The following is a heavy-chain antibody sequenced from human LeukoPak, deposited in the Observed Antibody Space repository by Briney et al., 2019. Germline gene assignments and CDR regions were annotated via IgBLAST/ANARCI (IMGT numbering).Heavy chain of an antibody. D-gene: IGHD2-21*01. CDR2: INKSGMT. J-gene: IGHJ6*03. CDR1: GGSITNYY. V-gene: IGHV4-4*07. CDR3: AGESIPYYSDYMNV. Sequence: SETLSLTCNVSGGSITNYYLNWVRQPAGGRLEWIGRINKSGMTSYKSSLKNRVTMSVDTSKNQMSLKLTSVTAADTALYYCAGESIPYYSDYMNVWGKGTAVTVSS.